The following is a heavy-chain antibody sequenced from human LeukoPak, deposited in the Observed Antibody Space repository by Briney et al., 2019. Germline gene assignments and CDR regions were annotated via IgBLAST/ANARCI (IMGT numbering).Heavy chain of an antibody. CDR1: GFTFSSYE. CDR2: SSSSGTTI. Sequence: GGSLRLSCAASGFTFSSYEMNWVRQAPGKGLEWVSYSSSSGTTIYYAESVKGRFTISRDNAKNSLHLQMNSLRAEDTAVYYCAKCGYSGCHLIDYWGQGTLVTVSS. D-gene: IGHD5-12*01. V-gene: IGHV3-48*03. J-gene: IGHJ4*02. CDR3: AKCGYSGCHLIDY.